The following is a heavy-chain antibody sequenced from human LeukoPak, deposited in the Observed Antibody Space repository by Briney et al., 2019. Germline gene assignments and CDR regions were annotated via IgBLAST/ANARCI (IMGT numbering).Heavy chain of an antibody. CDR1: GYTFTSYG. J-gene: IGHJ4*02. V-gene: IGHV1-69*06. CDR2: IIPIFGTA. Sequence: SVKVSCKASGYTFTSYGISWVRQAPGQGLEWMGGIIPIFGTANYAQKFQGRVTITADKSTSTAYMELSSLRSEDTAVYYCARARNSQGAVAGPDYWGQGTLVTVSS. D-gene: IGHD6-19*01. CDR3: ARARNSQGAVAGPDY.